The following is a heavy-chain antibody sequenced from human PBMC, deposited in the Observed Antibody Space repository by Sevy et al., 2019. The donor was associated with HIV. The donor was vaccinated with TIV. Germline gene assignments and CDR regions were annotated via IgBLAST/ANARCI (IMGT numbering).Heavy chain of an antibody. J-gene: IGHJ4*02. CDR3: AKDRKGGWYTLYYFDY. V-gene: IGHV3-30*18. Sequence: GGSLRLSCAASGFTFSSYGMHWVRQAPGKGLEWVAVISYDGSNKYYADSVQGRFTISRDNSKNTLYLQMNSLRAEDTAVYYCAKDRKGGWYTLYYFDYWGQGTLVTVSS. CDR2: ISYDGSNK. D-gene: IGHD6-19*01. CDR1: GFTFSSYG.